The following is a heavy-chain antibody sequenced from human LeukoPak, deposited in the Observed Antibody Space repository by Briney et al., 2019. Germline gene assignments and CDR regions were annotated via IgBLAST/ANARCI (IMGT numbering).Heavy chain of an antibody. CDR3: ARASSGDSSGYYKTGLDY. Sequence: GGSLRLSCAASGFTFSTYAMTWVRQAPGKGLEWVSYISSSSSTIYYADSVKGRFTISRDNAKKSLYLQMNSLRAEDTAVYYCARASSGDSSGYYKTGLDYWGQGTLVTVSS. J-gene: IGHJ4*02. V-gene: IGHV3-48*01. D-gene: IGHD3-22*01. CDR2: ISSSSSTI. CDR1: GFTFSTYA.